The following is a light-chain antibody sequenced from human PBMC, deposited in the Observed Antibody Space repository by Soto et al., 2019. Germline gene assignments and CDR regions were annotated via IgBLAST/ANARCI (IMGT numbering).Light chain of an antibody. V-gene: IGKV3-20*01. Sequence: EIVLTQSPGILSLSPGERATLSCRASQSVSSSYLAWYQQKPGQAPRLLIYGASRRATGIPDRFSGSGSGTDFTLTISRLEPADFAVYYCQQYGSSPRTFGQGTKLEIK. CDR2: GAS. CDR1: QSVSSSY. CDR3: QQYGSSPRT. J-gene: IGKJ2*01.